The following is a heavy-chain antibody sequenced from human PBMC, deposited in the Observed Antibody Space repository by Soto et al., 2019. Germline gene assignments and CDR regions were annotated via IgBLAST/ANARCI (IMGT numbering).Heavy chain of an antibody. D-gene: IGHD1-26*01. CDR1: GFSFSDYY. J-gene: IGHJ4*02. Sequence: VQVVESGGGLVKPGGSLKLSCTASGFSFSDYYMSWIRQAPGKGLEWLAYISSSADTIYYADSVKGRFSISRDNAKNTLYLQMNSLRAEDTAVYYCARVVRVGAMIYWGQGTLVSVSS. CDR2: ISSSADTI. CDR3: ARVVRVGAMIY. V-gene: IGHV3-11*01.